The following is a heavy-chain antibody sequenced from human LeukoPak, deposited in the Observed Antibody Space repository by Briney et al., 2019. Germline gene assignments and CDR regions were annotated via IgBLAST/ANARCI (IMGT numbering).Heavy chain of an antibody. CDR2: IYYSGST. J-gene: IGHJ6*03. V-gene: IGHV4-39*07. CDR3: ASSMGYYYMDV. D-gene: IGHD2-2*01. CDR1: GGSISSSSYY. Sequence: SETLSLTCTVSGGSISSSSYYWGWIRQPPGKGLEWIGSIYYSGSTDYNPSLRGRVTISVDTSKNQFSLKLSSVTAADTAVYYCASSMGYYYMDVWGKGTTVTISS.